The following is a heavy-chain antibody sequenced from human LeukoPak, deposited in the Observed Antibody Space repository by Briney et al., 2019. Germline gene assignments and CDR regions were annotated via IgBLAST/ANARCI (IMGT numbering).Heavy chain of an antibody. J-gene: IGHJ4*02. CDR1: GFTSSSYA. D-gene: IGHD2-8*01. CDR3: AKDTSIGRYCTNGVCSPFDY. V-gene: IGHV3-23*01. Sequence: GGSLRLSCAASGFTSSSYAMSWVRQAPGKGLEWVSAISDSGGSTYDADSVKGRFTISRDNSKNTLYLQMNSLRAEDTAVYYCAKDTSIGRYCTNGVCSPFDYWGQGTLVTVSS. CDR2: ISDSGGST.